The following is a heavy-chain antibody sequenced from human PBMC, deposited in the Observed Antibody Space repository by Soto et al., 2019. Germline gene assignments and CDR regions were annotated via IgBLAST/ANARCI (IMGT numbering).Heavy chain of an antibody. V-gene: IGHV2-70*04. CDR1: GFSFSTSEMR. CDR3: ARIEGSGSAFDI. Sequence: SGPTLVNPTQTLTLTCTFSGFSFSTSEMRVGWIRQPPGKALEWLARIDWDDDKFYNISLKTRLTSSKDTSKNQVVLTMTNMDPVDTATYYCARIEGSGSAFDIWGQGTMVTVS. J-gene: IGHJ3*02. D-gene: IGHD2-15*01. CDR2: IDWDDDK.